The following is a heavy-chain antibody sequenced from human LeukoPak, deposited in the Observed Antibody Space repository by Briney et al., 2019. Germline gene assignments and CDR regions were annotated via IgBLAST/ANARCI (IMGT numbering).Heavy chain of an antibody. Sequence: PGGYLRLSCGASGFFFSSYEMNWVRQAPGKGLEWISYISSSGSTKYAADSVKGRFTIYRDNTKNSLYLQMNSLRAEDTAVYYCAREYGSSSGRASDIWGQGTMVTVSS. CDR3: AREYGSSSGRASDI. J-gene: IGHJ3*02. V-gene: IGHV3-48*03. D-gene: IGHD6-6*01. CDR1: GFFFSSYE. CDR2: ISSSGSTK.